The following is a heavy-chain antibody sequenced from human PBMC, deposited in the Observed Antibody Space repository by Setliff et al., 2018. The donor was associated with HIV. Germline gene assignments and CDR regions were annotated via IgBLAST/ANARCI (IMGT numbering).Heavy chain of an antibody. CDR2: IYYSGST. J-gene: IGHJ6*03. V-gene: IGHV4-31*03. D-gene: IGHD1-26*01. CDR1: GGSISSGGYY. CDR3: ARDRGVYYYYYYMDV. Sequence: SETLSLTCTVSGGSISSGGYYWSWIRQHPGKGLEWIGYIYYSGSTYYNPSLKSRVTISVDTSKNQFSLKLSSVTAEDTAVYYCARDRGVYYYYYYMDVWGKGTTVTVSS.